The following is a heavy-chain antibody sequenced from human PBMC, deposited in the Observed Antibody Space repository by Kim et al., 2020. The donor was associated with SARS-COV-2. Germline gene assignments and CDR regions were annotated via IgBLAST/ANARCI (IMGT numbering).Heavy chain of an antibody. CDR1: GGSISNYY. Sequence: SETLSLTFTVSGGSISNYYWSWIRQPPGKGLEWIGYIYYSGSTNYNPSLKSRVTISVDTSKNQFSLKLSSVTAADTAVYYCARGRVVPSPHYYMDVWGKGTTVTVSS. V-gene: IGHV4-59*01. CDR2: IYYSGST. CDR3: ARGRVVPSPHYYMDV. J-gene: IGHJ6*03. D-gene: IGHD2-2*01.